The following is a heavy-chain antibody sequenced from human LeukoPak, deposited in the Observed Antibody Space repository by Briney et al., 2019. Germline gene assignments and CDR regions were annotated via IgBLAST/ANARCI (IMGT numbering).Heavy chain of an antibody. CDR1: GGSFSGYY. Sequence: SETLSLTCAVYGGSFSGYYWSWIRQPPGKGLEWIGEINHSGSTNYNPSLKSRVTISVDTSKNQFSLKLSSVTAAVTAVYYCARIGDSIKDFDYWGQGTLVTVSS. D-gene: IGHD3-16*01. CDR3: ARIGDSIKDFDY. V-gene: IGHV4-34*01. CDR2: INHSGST. J-gene: IGHJ4*02.